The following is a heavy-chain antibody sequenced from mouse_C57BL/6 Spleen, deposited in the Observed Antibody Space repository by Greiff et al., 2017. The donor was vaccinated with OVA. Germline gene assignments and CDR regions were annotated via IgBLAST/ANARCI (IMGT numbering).Heavy chain of an antibody. V-gene: IGHV1-19*01. J-gene: IGHJ4*01. D-gene: IGHD1-1*01. CDR1: GYTFTDYY. Sequence: DVKLQESGPVLVKPGASVKMSCKASGYTFTDYYMNWVKQSHGKSLEWIGVINPYNGGTSYNQKFKGKATLTVDKSSSTAYMELNSLTSEDSAVYYCAQIEAPFITTVIRDYAMDYWGQGTSVTVSS. CDR3: AQIEAPFITTVIRDYAMDY. CDR2: INPYNGGT.